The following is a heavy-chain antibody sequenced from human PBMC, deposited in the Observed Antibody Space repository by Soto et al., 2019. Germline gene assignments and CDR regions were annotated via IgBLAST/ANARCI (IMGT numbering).Heavy chain of an antibody. Sequence: SEILSLTCTVSGGSISSGGYYWSWIRQHPGKGLEWVGYSYYTGSSYYNPSLKSRVTISVDASKNQLSLRLASVTAADTAVYYCARDLRGYSRYDYLDYWGQGIPVTVSS. CDR3: ARDLRGYSRYDYLDY. CDR1: GGSISSGGYY. D-gene: IGHD5-12*01. J-gene: IGHJ4*02. V-gene: IGHV4-31*03. CDR2: SYYTGSS.